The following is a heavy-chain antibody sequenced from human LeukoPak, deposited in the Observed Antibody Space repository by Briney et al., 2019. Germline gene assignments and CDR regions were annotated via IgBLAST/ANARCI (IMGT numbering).Heavy chain of an antibody. Sequence: SVKVSCKASVATFTSHAITWVRQAPGQGLEWMAGIIPIYGSASYAQKFQGRVTMTSDESTRTDYMELSSLRSEDTAVYYCAGFFYDESHDAFDLWGQGTMVTVSS. CDR2: IIPIYGSA. J-gene: IGHJ3*01. CDR3: AGFFYDESHDAFDL. V-gene: IGHV1-69*01. CDR1: VATFTSHA. D-gene: IGHD2/OR15-2a*01.